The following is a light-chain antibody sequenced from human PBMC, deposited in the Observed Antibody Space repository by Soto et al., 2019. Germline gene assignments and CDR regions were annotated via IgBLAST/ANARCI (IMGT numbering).Light chain of an antibody. V-gene: IGKV3D-15*01. CDR3: QQSSRCPIT. J-gene: IGKJ5*01. CDR1: QSVSSN. CDR2: GRS. Sequence: VMTQSPATMSLSPGEGATXTCRASQSVSSNLGWYQQKPGQAPRLLIYGRSALATGIPARFSGSGSGTDFTLTISRLEAEDFAVYYCQQSSRCPITFGHGTRLEIK.